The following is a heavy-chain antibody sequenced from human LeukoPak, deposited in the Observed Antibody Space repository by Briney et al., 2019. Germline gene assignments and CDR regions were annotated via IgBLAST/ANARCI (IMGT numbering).Heavy chain of an antibody. CDR2: INPNSGGT. Sequence: ASVKVSCKASGYTFTGYYMHWVRQAPGQGLEWMGWINPNSGGTNYAQKFQGRVTMTRDTSISTAYMELSRLRSDDTAVYYCARWRPAAPMRVFDYWGQGTLVTVSS. CDR1: GYTFTGYY. D-gene: IGHD2-2*01. V-gene: IGHV1-2*02. J-gene: IGHJ4*02. CDR3: ARWRPAAPMRVFDY.